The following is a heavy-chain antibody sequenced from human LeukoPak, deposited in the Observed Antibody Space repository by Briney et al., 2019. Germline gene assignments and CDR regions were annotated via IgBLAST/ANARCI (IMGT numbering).Heavy chain of an antibody. CDR1: GFTFSSYA. J-gene: IGHJ3*02. V-gene: IGHV3-30*04. CDR2: IRYDGSNK. D-gene: IGHD3-10*01. Sequence: PGGSLRLSCAASGFTFSSYAMHWVRQAPGKGLEWVAVIRYDGSNKYYADSVKGRFTISRDNSKNSLYLQMNSLRAEDTVVYYCARGVRRAVRGVTPNDAFDIWGQGTMVTVSS. CDR3: ARGVRRAVRGVTPNDAFDI.